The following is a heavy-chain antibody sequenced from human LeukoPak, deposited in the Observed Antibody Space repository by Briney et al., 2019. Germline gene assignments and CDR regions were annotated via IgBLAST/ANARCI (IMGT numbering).Heavy chain of an antibody. V-gene: IGHV3-30-3*01. CDR1: GFTFSSYA. J-gene: IGHJ4*02. CDR3: ASSIYYDFWSGYLGIFDC. Sequence: GGSLRLSCAASGFTFSSYAMHWVRQAPGKGLEWVAVISYDGSNKYYADSVKGRFTISRDNAKNSLYLQMNSLRAEDTAVYYCASSIYYDFWSGYLGIFDCWGQGTLVTVSS. D-gene: IGHD3-3*01. CDR2: ISYDGSNK.